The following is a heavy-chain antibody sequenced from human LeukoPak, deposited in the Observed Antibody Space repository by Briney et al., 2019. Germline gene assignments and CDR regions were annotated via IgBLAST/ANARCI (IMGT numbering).Heavy chain of an antibody. Sequence: PSENLSLTCAVSGGSISSSNWWSWIRQPPGKGLEWIGSIYDSGSTYYNPSLKSRVTISVDTSKNQFSLKLNSVTAADTAVYYCARHYGPWGQGTLVTVSS. V-gene: IGHV4-39*01. CDR1: GGSISSSNW. CDR3: ARHYGP. J-gene: IGHJ5*02. D-gene: IGHD3-10*01. CDR2: IYDSGST.